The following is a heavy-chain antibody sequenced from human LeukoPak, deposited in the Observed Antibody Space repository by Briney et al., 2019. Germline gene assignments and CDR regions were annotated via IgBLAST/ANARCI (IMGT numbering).Heavy chain of an antibody. D-gene: IGHD2-15*01. V-gene: IGHV3-48*01. CDR2: IPAGGGNT. J-gene: IGHJ4*02. Sequence: GGSLRLSCAASTFPFSSYSMNWVRQAPGKGLEWVSSIPAGGGNTYYIDSVEGRFTVSRDNAMNSLFLQMDRPRAEDTAVYYCERVKGSTFDFWGQGTLVTVSS. CDR1: TFPFSSYS. CDR3: ERVKGSTFDF.